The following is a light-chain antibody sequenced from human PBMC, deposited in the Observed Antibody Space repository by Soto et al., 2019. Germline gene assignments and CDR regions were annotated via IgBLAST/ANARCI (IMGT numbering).Light chain of an antibody. CDR1: SSDVGRYTY. V-gene: IGLV2-14*01. Sequence: QSVLTQPASVSGSPGQSITISCAGTSSDVGRYTYVSWYQQHPGKAPKLIIYDVYNRPSGVSYRFSGSKSGNTASLTISGLQAEDEADYYCTSYTSTSTPYVFGGGTKVTV. CDR3: TSYTSTSTPYV. CDR2: DVY. J-gene: IGLJ1*01.